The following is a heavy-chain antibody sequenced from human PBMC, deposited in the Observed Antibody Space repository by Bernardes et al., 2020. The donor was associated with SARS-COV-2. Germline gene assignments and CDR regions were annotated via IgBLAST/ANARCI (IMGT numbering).Heavy chain of an antibody. Sequence: GPLTLSCAASAFPFNTYPMTWVRQAPGQVLEWVSSISGDGKSKYYSYSVSGRFAISRDNSKNTLYLQMNSLRAEDTAVYYCAKSGGDDYGDYEYYFDPWGKGTVVTIAS. CDR3: AKSGGDDYGDYEYYFDP. CDR2: ISGDGKSK. CDR1: AFPFNTYP. J-gene: IGHJ4*02. D-gene: IGHD4-17*01. V-gene: IGHV3-23*01.